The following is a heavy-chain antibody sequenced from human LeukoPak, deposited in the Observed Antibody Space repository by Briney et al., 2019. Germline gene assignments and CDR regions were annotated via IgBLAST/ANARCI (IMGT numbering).Heavy chain of an antibody. CDR1: GFTFSSYA. J-gene: IGHJ4*02. CDR3: ARDSSGWAHDY. Sequence: GGSLRLSCAASGFTFSSYAMSWVRQAPGKGLEWVSAISGSGGSTYYADSVKGRFTISRDNAKNSLYLQMNSLRAEDTAVYYCARDSSGWAHDYWGQGTLVTVSS. V-gene: IGHV3-23*01. D-gene: IGHD6-19*01. CDR2: ISGSGGST.